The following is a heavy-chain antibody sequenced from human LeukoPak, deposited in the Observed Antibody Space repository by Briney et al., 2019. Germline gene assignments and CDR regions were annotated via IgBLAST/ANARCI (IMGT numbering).Heavy chain of an antibody. J-gene: IGHJ1*01. Sequence: GGSLRLSCAASGFTFSSYGMHWVRQAPGKGLEWVAVISYDGSNKYYADSAKGRFTISRDNSKNTLYLQMNSLRAEDTAVYYCAKDVEVYCSGGSCSIQHWGQGTLVTVSS. CDR3: AKDVEVYCSGGSCSIQH. D-gene: IGHD2-15*01. V-gene: IGHV3-30*18. CDR2: ISYDGSNK. CDR1: GFTFSSYG.